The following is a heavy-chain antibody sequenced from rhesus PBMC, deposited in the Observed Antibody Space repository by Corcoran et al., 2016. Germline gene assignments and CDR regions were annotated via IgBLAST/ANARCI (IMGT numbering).Heavy chain of an antibody. D-gene: IGHD3-22*01. CDR2: FNGDAASP. CDR1: GASISSYW. V-gene: IGHV4-80*01. CDR3: TGEGIFAHNRFGV. J-gene: IGHJ5-1*01. Sequence: QVQLQESGPGLVNPSETLSLTCAVSGASISSYWWTWTRQSPGKGLEWIGEFNGDAASPYFKSSLKRLITLSRDASRNWFYLELTSLAVADTAVYCCTGEGIFAHNRFGVWGPGVLVTVSS.